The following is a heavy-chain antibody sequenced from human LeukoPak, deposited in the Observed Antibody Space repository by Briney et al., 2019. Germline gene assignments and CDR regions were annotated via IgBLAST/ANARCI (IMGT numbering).Heavy chain of an antibody. CDR1: GFTFSSYS. CDR3: ARAHIVVVPAAMGDY. D-gene: IGHD2-2*01. Sequence: GGSLRLSCAASGFTFSSYSMNWVRQAPGKGLEWVSSISSSSSYIYYADSVKGRFTISRDNAKNSLYLQMNSLRAEDTAVYYCARAHIVVVPAAMGDYWGQGTLVTVSS. V-gene: IGHV3-21*01. CDR2: ISSSSSYI. J-gene: IGHJ4*02.